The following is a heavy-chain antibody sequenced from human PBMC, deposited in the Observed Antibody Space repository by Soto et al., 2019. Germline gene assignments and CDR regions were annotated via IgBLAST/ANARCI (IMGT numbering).Heavy chain of an antibody. CDR1: GFTFSSYA. CDR2: ISGSGGST. Sequence: GGSLRLSCAASGFTFSSYAMSWVRQAPGKGLEWVSAISGSGGSTYYADSVKGRFTISRDNSKNTLYLQMNSLRAEDTAVYYCAKDPPIAAAVYYYYGMDVWGQGTTVTVSS. CDR3: AKDPPIAAAVYYYYGMDV. D-gene: IGHD6-13*01. J-gene: IGHJ6*02. V-gene: IGHV3-23*01.